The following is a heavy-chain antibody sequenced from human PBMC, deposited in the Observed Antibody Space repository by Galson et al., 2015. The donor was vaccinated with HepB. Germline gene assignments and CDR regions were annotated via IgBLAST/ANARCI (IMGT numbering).Heavy chain of an antibody. D-gene: IGHD2-2*02. CDR1: GFTFSSYG. CDR2: ISYDGSNK. CDR3: ANVYCSSTSCYTDDAFDI. V-gene: IGHV3-30*18. Sequence: SLRLSCAASGFTFSSYGMHWVRQAPGKGLEWVAVISYDGSNKYYADSVKGRFTISRDNSKNTLYLQMNSLRAEDTAVYYCANVYCSSTSCYTDDAFDIWGQGTMVTVSS. J-gene: IGHJ3*02.